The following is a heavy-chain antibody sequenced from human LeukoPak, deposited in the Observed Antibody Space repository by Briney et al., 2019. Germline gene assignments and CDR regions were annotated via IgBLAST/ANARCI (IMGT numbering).Heavy chain of an antibody. CDR3: ARTVDTAMVGDYFDY. V-gene: IGHV1-69*04. D-gene: IGHD5-18*01. Sequence: SVKVSCKASGGTFSSYAISWVRQAPGQGLEWMGRIIPILGIANYAQKFQGRVTITADKSTSTAYMELSSLRSEDTAVYHCARTVDTAMVGDYFDYWGQGTLVTVSS. CDR1: GGTFSSYA. CDR2: IIPILGIA. J-gene: IGHJ4*02.